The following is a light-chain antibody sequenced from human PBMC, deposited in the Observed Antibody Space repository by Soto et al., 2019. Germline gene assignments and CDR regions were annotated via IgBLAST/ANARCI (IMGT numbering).Light chain of an antibody. CDR3: CSYRGAYKI. CDR2: DVT. J-gene: IGLJ2*01. CDR1: SSDVGGYDY. Sequence: QSVLTQPRSVSGSPGQSVTISCTGSSSDVGGYDYVSWYQHHPGKAPQLMIYDVTKRPSGVPDRFSGSKSGNTASLTISGLQAEDEADYYCCSYRGAYKIFGGGTKLTVL. V-gene: IGLV2-11*01.